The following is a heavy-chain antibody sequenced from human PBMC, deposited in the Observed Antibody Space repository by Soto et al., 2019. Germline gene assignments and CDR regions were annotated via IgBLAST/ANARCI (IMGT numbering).Heavy chain of an antibody. Sequence: QVQLVESGGGVVQPGRSLRLSCAASGFTFSSYGMHWVRQAPGKGLEWVAVISYDGSNKYYADSVKGRFTISRDNSKNTLYLQMNSLRAEDTAVYYGAKELGGRGVVTASYYFDYCGQGTLVTVSS. CDR2: ISYDGSNK. CDR1: GFTFSSYG. J-gene: IGHJ4*02. V-gene: IGHV3-30*18. CDR3: AKELGGRGVVTASYYFDY. D-gene: IGHD2-21*02.